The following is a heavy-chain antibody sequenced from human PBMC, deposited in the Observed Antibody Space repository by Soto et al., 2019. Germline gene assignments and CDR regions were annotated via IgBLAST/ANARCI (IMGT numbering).Heavy chain of an antibody. CDR1: GGSFSGYY. CDR2: INHSGST. V-gene: IGHV4-34*01. Sequence: PSETLSLTCAVYGGSFSGYYWSWIRQPPGKGLEWIGEINHSGSTNYNPSLKSRVTISVDTSKNQFSLKLSSVTAADTAVYYCASGRDGYRVAAYWGQGTLVTVSS. D-gene: IGHD5-12*01. CDR3: ASGRDGYRVAAY. J-gene: IGHJ4*02.